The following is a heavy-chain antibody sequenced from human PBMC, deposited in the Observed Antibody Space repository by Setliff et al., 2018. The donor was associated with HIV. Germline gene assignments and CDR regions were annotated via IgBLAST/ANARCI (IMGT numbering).Heavy chain of an antibody. D-gene: IGHD1-1*01. Sequence: SETPSLTCTISGDSISSGSYFWGWIRQTPGKGLEWIGSIYYTGFAYYNPSLKSRVTISLDTSKTHFFLNLTSVTDADTAVYFCTREGRGDPAMATTRIDYWGQGKLVTVSS. V-gene: IGHV4-39*02. CDR3: TREGRGDPAMATTRIDY. CDR2: IYYTGFA. J-gene: IGHJ4*02. CDR1: GDSISSGSYF.